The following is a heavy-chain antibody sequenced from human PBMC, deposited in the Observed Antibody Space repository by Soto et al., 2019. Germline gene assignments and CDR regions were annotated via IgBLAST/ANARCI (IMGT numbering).Heavy chain of an antibody. CDR3: AGGYITWDSDY. CDR1: RFTFSRYW. CDR2: IRQEGITK. D-gene: IGHD5-12*01. Sequence: PGGSLRLSCAASRFTFSRYWMSWVRQAPGKGLEWVANIRQEGITKYYVDSVKGRFTISRDNARNSLYLQMNSLTAEDTAVYYCAGGYITWDSDYWGQGTLVTVSS. V-gene: IGHV3-7*03. J-gene: IGHJ4*02.